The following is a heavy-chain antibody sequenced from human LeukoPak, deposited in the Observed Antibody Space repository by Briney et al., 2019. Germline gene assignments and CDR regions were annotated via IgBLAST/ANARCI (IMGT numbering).Heavy chain of an antibody. CDR2: ISSSSSLI. CDR1: GFTFSTYS. V-gene: IGHV3-21*01. CDR3: AKVDRGDYSSSPVPYYNYYMNV. D-gene: IGHD6-13*01. J-gene: IGHJ6*03. Sequence: PGGSLRLSCAASGFTFSTYSMNWVRQAPGKGLEWVSSISSSSSLIFYSDSVRGRFTISRDNAKNLLFLHMNSLRVEDTAVYYCAKVDRGDYSSSPVPYYNYYMNVWGKGTTVTVSS.